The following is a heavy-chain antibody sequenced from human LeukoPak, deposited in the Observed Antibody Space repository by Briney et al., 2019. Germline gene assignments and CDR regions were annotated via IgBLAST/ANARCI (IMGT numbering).Heavy chain of an antibody. V-gene: IGHV4-39*07. Sequence: SETLSLTCTVSGGSVSSNSYSWGWIRQPPGKGLEWIGTIYYSGSTYYNPSLKRRVTISVDTSKNHFSLKLSSVTAADTAVCYCARDFWSGGNWFDPWGQGTLVTVSS. CDR2: IYYSGST. CDR1: GGSVSSNSYS. J-gene: IGHJ5*02. D-gene: IGHD3-3*01. CDR3: ARDFWSGGNWFDP.